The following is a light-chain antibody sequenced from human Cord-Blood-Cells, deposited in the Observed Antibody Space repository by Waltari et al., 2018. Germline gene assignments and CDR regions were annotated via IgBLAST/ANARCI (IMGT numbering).Light chain of an antibody. CDR1: SRDVGGHNY. Sequence: QSALTQPAPVPGSPGQSIPPSSPGTSRDVGGHNYVSWYQQHPGKAPKLMIYDVSNRPSGVSNRFSGSKSGNTASLTISGLQAEDEADYYCSSYTSSSTLVVFGGGTKLTVL. CDR2: DVS. J-gene: IGLJ2*01. V-gene: IGLV2-14*01. CDR3: SSYTSSSTLVV.